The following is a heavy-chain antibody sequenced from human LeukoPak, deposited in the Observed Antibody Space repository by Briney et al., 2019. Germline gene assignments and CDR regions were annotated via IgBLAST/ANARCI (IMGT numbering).Heavy chain of an antibody. CDR2: ISSTSGTI. V-gene: IGHV3-48*01. D-gene: IGHD6-13*01. Sequence: GGSLRLSCAASGFTFSSYSMNWVRQAPGKGLEWVSYISSTSGTIYYADSVKGRFTISRDNAKNSLYLQVNSLRAEDTAVYYCARGGVAADLDYWGQGTLVTVSS. CDR1: GFTFSSYS. CDR3: ARGGVAADLDY. J-gene: IGHJ4*02.